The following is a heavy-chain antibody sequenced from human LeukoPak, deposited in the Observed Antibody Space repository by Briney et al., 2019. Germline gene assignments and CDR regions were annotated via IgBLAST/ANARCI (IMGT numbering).Heavy chain of an antibody. CDR2: IKQDGSEK. J-gene: IGHJ6*02. CDR1: GFTFSSYA. CDR3: ARDLLCGSSTSCYIWLDYYYGMDV. D-gene: IGHD2-2*02. V-gene: IGHV3-7*01. Sequence: PGGSLRLSCAASGFTFSSYAMSWVRQAPGKGLEWVANIKQDGSEKYYVDSVKGRFTISRDNAKNSLYLQMNSLRAEDTAVYYCARDLLCGSSTSCYIWLDYYYGMDVWGQGTTVTVSS.